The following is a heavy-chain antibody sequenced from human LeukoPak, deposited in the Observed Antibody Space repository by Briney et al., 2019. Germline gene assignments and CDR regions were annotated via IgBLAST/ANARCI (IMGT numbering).Heavy chain of an antibody. CDR3: AWRDAYCSGDCFSD. V-gene: IGHV3-72*01. D-gene: IGHD2-21*02. J-gene: IGHJ4*02. CDR2: SSNTNNSCIT. CDR1: GFTLSAHR. Sequence: GVSLRLSCAASGFTLSAHRMDWIRQAPEKGLHSIGRSSNTNNSCITHYAASLRDRFTISRDESTNSPYLHMNTLKTEDTPVYYCAWRDAYCSGDCFSDWGQGTLVTVSA.